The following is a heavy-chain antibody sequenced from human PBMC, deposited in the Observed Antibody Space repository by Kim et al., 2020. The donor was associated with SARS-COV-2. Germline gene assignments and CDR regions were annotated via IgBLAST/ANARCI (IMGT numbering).Heavy chain of an antibody. CDR1: GGSVSSSNYY. V-gene: IGHV4-39*02. CDR3: ARLEYSSSSRLFDP. CDR2: IYYTGDT. Sequence: SDTLSLTCTVSGGSVSSSNYYWGWIRQPPGKGLEWIGNIYYTGDTYYNPSLKSRVTISVDTSKNHFSLKLSSLTAADTAVYYCARLEYSSSSRLFDPWGQGTLVTVSS. D-gene: IGHD6-6*01. J-gene: IGHJ5*02.